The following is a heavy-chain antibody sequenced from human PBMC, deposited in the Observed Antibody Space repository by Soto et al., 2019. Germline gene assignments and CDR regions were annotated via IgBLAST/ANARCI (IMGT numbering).Heavy chain of an antibody. CDR3: ARSVEGHFDY. CDR2: MTSDMKTI. J-gene: IGHJ4*02. CDR1: GFTFRIYS. Sequence: EVQLVESGGGLVQPGGSLRLSCAASGFTFRIYSMNWIRQAPGKGLEWVSYMTSDMKTIHYADSVKGRFTISRDNARNSVYLQMTSLLDEATAVYYCARSVEGHFDYWGQGTLVTVSS. V-gene: IGHV3-48*02. D-gene: IGHD1-1*01.